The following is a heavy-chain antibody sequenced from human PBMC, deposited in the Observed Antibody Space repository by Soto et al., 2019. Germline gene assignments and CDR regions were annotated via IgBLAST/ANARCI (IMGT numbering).Heavy chain of an antibody. CDR2: IYYSGST. CDR1: GGSISSGGYY. J-gene: IGHJ5*02. Sequence: PSETLSLTCTVSGGSISSGGYYWSWIRQHPGKGLEWIGYIYYSGSTYYNPSLKSRVTISVDTSKNQFSLKLSSVTAADTAVYYCARDKALGNWFDPWGQGTLVTVPQ. CDR3: ARDKALGNWFDP. V-gene: IGHV4-31*03.